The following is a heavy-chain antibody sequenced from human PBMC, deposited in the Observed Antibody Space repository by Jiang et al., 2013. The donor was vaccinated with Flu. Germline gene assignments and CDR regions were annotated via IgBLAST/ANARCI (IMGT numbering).Heavy chain of an antibody. D-gene: IGHD6-6*01. CDR2: ISGSGGST. CDR3: AKHYIGSSSSLDY. CDR1: GFTFSSYA. J-gene: IGHJ4*02. V-gene: IGHV3-23*01. Sequence: CAASGFTFSSYAMSWVRQAPGKGLEWVSAISGSGGSTYYADSVKGRFTISRDNSKNTLYLQMNSLRAEDTAVYYCAKHYIGSSSSLDYWGQGTLVTVSS.